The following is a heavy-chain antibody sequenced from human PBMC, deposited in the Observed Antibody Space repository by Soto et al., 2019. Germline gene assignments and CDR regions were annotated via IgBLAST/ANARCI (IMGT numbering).Heavy chain of an antibody. Sequence: QVQLVQSGAEVKKPGASVKVSCKASGYTFTSYGISWVRQAPGQGLEWMGWISAYNGNTNYAQQLQGRVTMTTDTSTSKAYMELRSLRSDDTAVYYCARTIVVVPAAMGGWFDPWGQGTLVTVSS. CDR3: ARTIVVVPAAMGGWFDP. CDR2: ISAYNGNT. V-gene: IGHV1-18*01. CDR1: GYTFTSYG. D-gene: IGHD2-2*01. J-gene: IGHJ5*02.